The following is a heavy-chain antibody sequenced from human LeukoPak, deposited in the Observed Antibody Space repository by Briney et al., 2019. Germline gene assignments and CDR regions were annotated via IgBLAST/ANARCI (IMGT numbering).Heavy chain of an antibody. CDR3: AKDGPPYTLRYFDWGPYNWFDP. J-gene: IGHJ5*02. D-gene: IGHD3-9*01. CDR1: GFTFSSYA. V-gene: IGHV3-23*01. Sequence: GSLSLSCAASGFTFSSYAMSWVRPAPGKGLERVSTITSSGGSTYYADSVKGRSTISRDNSKNTLYLQMNSLRAEDTAVYYCAKDGPPYTLRYFDWGPYNWFDPWGQGTLVTVSS. CDR2: ITSSGGST.